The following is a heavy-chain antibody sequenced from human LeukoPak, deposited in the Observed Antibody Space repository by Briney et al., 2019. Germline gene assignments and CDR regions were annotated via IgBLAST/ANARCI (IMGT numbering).Heavy chain of an antibody. CDR3: ARVHCSSTSCYFFDY. CDR1: GGSISSYY. CDR2: IYTSGST. J-gene: IGHJ4*02. D-gene: IGHD2-2*01. V-gene: IGHV4-4*07. Sequence: SETLSLTCTVSGGSISSYYWSWIRQPAGKGLEWIGRIYTSGSTNYNPSLKSRVTISVDTSKNQFSLKLSSVTAADTAVYYCARVHCSSTSCYFFDYWGQGTLVTVSS.